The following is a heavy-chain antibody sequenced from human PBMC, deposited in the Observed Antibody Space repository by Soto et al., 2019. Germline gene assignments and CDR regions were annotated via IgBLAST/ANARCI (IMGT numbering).Heavy chain of an antibody. V-gene: IGHV1-18*04. J-gene: IGHJ3*01. D-gene: IGHD3-9*01. Sequence: QVQFVQSGPEIKKPGASVKVSCKASGYTFINFGISWLRQAPGQGPEWMGWISTSDGNTNYAQKVQERVTMTTDTSTSTAYMELRSLESDDTAVYYCARWARVRNDWYFGALDVWGQGTLVTVSS. CDR3: ARWARVRNDWYFGALDV. CDR2: ISTSDGNT. CDR1: GYTFINFG.